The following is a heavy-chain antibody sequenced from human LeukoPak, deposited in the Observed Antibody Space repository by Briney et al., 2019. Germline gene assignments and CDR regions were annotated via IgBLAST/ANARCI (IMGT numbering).Heavy chain of an antibody. J-gene: IGHJ4*02. CDR2: ISYSGRT. V-gene: IGHV4-39*01. CDR1: GGSTSSSSSFY. Sequence: SETLSLTCTVSGGSTSSSSSFYWGWIRQPPGKGLECIGRISYSGRTYYNPSLQSRVTISVDTSKNQFSLRLSSVTAADTAVYYCARLRAYYYDSSGYYNFDFWGQGTLVTVSS. CDR3: ARLRAYYYDSSGYYNFDF. D-gene: IGHD3-22*01.